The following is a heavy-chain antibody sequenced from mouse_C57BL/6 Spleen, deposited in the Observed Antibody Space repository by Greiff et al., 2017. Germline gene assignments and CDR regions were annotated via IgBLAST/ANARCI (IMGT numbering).Heavy chain of an antibody. CDR2: IDPNSGGT. CDR1: GYTFTSYW. Sequence: QVQLQQPGAELVKPGASVKLSCKASGYTFTSYWMHWVKQRPGRGLEWIGRIDPNSGGTKYNEKFKSKATLTVDKPSSTAYMQLSSLTSEDSAVXYCTRGAYSNYEAWFAYWGQGTLVTVSA. CDR3: TRGAYSNYEAWFAY. J-gene: IGHJ3*01. D-gene: IGHD2-5*01. V-gene: IGHV1-72*01.